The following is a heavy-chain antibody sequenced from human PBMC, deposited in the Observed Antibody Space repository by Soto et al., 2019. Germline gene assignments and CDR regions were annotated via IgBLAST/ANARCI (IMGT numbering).Heavy chain of an antibody. CDR1: GFTFSSYG. J-gene: IGHJ6*02. D-gene: IGHD2-2*01. Sequence: GGSLRLSCAASGFTFSSYGMHWVRQAPGKGLEWVAVIWYDGSNKYYADSVKGRFTISRDNSKNTLYLQMNSLRAEDTAVYYCARGIVVVPAAIVYYYYGMDVWGQGTTVTVSS. CDR3: ARGIVVVPAAIVYYYYGMDV. V-gene: IGHV3-33*01. CDR2: IWYDGSNK.